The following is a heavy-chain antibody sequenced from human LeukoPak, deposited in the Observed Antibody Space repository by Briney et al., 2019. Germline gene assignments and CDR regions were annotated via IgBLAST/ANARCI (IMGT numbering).Heavy chain of an antibody. V-gene: IGHV6-1*01. Sequence: SQTLSLTCAISGDSVSSNSAAWNWIRQSPSRGLEWLGRTYYRSKWYNDYAVSVKSRITINPDTSKNQFSLQLNSVTPEDTAVYYCARARYYGSGSYYKDNYYFDYWGQGTLVTVSS. CDR2: TYYRSKWYN. CDR3: ARARYYGSGSYYKDNYYFDY. J-gene: IGHJ4*02. CDR1: GDSVSSNSAA. D-gene: IGHD3-10*01.